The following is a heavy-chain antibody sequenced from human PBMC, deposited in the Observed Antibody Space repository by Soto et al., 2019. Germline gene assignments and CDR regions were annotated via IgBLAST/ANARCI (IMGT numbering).Heavy chain of an antibody. CDR3: AREQLFFKTFDY. J-gene: IGHJ4*02. Sequence: GGSLILSCAASGFTFSTYTMHWVRPAPGKGLEWVAVITYEGSNKYYADSVKGRFTISRDNSKNTLYLQMNSLRAEDTAVYYCAREQLFFKTFDYWGQGTLVTVSS. CDR2: ITYEGSNK. CDR1: GFTFSTYT. D-gene: IGHD6-6*01. V-gene: IGHV3-30-3*01.